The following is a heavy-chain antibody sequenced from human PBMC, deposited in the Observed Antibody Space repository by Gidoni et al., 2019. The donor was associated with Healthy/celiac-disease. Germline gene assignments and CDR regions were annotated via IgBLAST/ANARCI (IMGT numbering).Heavy chain of an antibody. CDR2: IYYSGST. V-gene: IGHV4-31*03. J-gene: IGHJ4*02. D-gene: IGHD5-18*01. Sequence: QVQLQESGPGLVKPSQTLSLTCTVSGGSISSGGYYWSWIRQHPGKGLEWIGYIYYSGSTYYNPSLKSRVTISVDTSKNQFSLKLSSVTAADTAVYYCARGRVDTAMDNWYYFDYWGQGTLVTVSS. CDR1: GGSISSGGYY. CDR3: ARGRVDTAMDNWYYFDY.